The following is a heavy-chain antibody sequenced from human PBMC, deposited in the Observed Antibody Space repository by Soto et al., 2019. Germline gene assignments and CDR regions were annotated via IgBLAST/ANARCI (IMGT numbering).Heavy chain of an antibody. CDR3: ARESWGKAVAGYFDY. CDR2: IWYDGSNK. J-gene: IGHJ4*02. D-gene: IGHD6-19*01. CDR1: GFTFSSYG. V-gene: IGHV3-33*01. Sequence: QVQLVESGGGVVQPGRSLRLSCAASGFTFSSYGMHWVRQAPGKGLEWVAVIWYDGSNKYYADSVKGRLTISRDNSKNTLYLQMNSLRAEDTAVYYCARESWGKAVAGYFDYWGQGTLVTVSS.